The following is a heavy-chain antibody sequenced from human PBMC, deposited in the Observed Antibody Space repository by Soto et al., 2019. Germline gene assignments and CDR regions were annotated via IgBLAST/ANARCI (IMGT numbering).Heavy chain of an antibody. CDR1: GYTFTSYG. CDR3: ARDPGIAVAGLMDV. J-gene: IGHJ6*02. V-gene: IGHV1-18*01. CDR2: ISAYNGNT. Sequence: GASVKVSCKASGYTFTSYGISLVRQAPGQGLEWMGWISAYNGNTNYAQKLQGRVTMTTDTSTSTAYMELRSLRSDDTAVYYCARDPGIAVAGLMDVWGQGTTVTVSS. D-gene: IGHD6-19*01.